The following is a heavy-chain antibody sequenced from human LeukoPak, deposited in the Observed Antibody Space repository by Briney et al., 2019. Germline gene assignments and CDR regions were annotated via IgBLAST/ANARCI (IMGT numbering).Heavy chain of an antibody. J-gene: IGHJ4*02. CDR2: IIPIFGTA. CDR3: ARAGRQLLYTGIDY. D-gene: IGHD2-2*02. Sequence: SVKVSCKAYGGTFSSYAISWVRQAPGQGLELRGGIIPIFGTANYAQKLQGRVTITADESTDTAYMELSSLRTEDTAVYYCARAGRQLLYTGIDYWGQGTRVTVSS. CDR1: GGTFSSYA. V-gene: IGHV1-69*13.